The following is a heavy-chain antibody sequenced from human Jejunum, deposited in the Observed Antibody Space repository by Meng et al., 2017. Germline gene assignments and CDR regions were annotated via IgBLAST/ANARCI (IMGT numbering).Heavy chain of an antibody. Sequence: GESLKISCAASGFTFSHYAMHWVRQAPGKGLEWVAIISYDATNKYYADSVKGRFTISRDSSKNTMYLQMDSLRTEDTAVYYCARDERATRDAFDIWGQGTMVTVSS. CDR1: GFTFSHYA. J-gene: IGHJ3*02. CDR3: ARDERATRDAFDI. V-gene: IGHV3-30*04. CDR2: ISYDATNK. D-gene: IGHD1-26*01.